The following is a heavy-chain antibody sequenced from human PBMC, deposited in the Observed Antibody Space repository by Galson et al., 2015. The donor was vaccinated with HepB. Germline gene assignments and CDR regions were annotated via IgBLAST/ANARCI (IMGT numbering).Heavy chain of an antibody. Sequence: PALVKPTQTLTLTCTFSGFSLSTSGMCVSWIRQPPGKALEWLARIDWDDDKYYRTSLKTRLTISKDTSKKQVVLTMTNMDPVDTATYYCARISDYYGSGFYFDYWGQGTLVTVSS. CDR3: ARISDYYGSGFYFDY. V-gene: IGHV2-70*11. CDR2: IDWDDDK. J-gene: IGHJ4*02. CDR1: GFSLSTSGMC. D-gene: IGHD3-10*01.